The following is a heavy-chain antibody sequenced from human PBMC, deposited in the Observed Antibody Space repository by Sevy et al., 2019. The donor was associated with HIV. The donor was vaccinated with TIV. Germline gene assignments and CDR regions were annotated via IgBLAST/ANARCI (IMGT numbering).Heavy chain of an antibody. Sequence: GGSLRLSCAASGFIFSSYEMNWVRQAPGKGLEWVSYISNSGTTRYYSYSVKGRFYISRDNARKSLYLQMNSLRAEDTAVYYCARDLPPSATTVAHFDCWGQGTLVTVSS. CDR1: GFIFSSYE. CDR2: ISNSGTTR. J-gene: IGHJ4*02. V-gene: IGHV3-48*03. CDR3: ARDLPPSATTVAHFDC. D-gene: IGHD4-17*01.